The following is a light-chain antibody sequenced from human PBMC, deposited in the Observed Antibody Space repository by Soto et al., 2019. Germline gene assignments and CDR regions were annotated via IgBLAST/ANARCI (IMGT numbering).Light chain of an antibody. J-gene: IGKJ4*01. CDR2: DTS. CDR1: QDIGRF. Sequence: DIHMTQSPSSLSASVGDRVTITCLASQDIGRFLNWYQVKPGKAPKRVIYDTSILEPGVPARFRGSGSGTYFTFTIADRQPEDIATYYCQQYDNLPLTFGGGTNVQIK. V-gene: IGKV1-33*01. CDR3: QQYDNLPLT.